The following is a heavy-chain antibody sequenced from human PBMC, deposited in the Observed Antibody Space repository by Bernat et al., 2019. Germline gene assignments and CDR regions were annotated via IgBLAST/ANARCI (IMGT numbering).Heavy chain of an antibody. CDR2: IKSKTDGETK. D-gene: IGHD3-3*01. J-gene: IGHJ1*01. CDR3: TTYGLDLQH. CDR1: GFTFSNAW. Sequence: EVQLVESGGGLVKPGGSLRLSCAASGFTFSNAWMSWVRQAPGKGLEWVGRIKSKTDGETKDYAAHVKGRFTISKDESKSTLYLQMNSLKTEETCVYYCTTYGLDLQHWGQGTLVTVSS. V-gene: IGHV3-15*01.